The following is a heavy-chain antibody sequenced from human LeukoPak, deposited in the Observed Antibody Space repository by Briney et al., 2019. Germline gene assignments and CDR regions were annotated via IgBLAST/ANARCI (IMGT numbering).Heavy chain of an antibody. J-gene: IGHJ4*02. D-gene: IGHD2-15*01. CDR1: GFTFSSRDW. CDR3: AKHGLPLVVISAPLDY. V-gene: IGHV3-7*01. Sequence: GGSLRLSCVASGFTFSSRDWMTWVRQAPGKGLEWVANIKQDGSEKNYVDSVKGRFTISRDNAKNSVDLQMSSLRAEDTAVYYCAKHGLPLVVISAPLDYWGQGTLVTVAS. CDR2: IKQDGSEK.